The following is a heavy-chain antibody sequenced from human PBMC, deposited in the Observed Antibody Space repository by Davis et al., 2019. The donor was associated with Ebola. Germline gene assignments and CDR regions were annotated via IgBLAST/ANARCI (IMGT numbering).Heavy chain of an antibody. CDR1: GFTFSGSA. CDR3: TSTAGSVDY. D-gene: IGHD1-26*01. V-gene: IGHV3-73*01. Sequence: GGSLRLSCAASGFTFSGSAMHWVRQASGKGLEWVGRIRSKANSYATAYAASVKGGFTISRDDSKNTAYLQMNSLKTEDTAVYYCTSTAGSVDYWGQGTLVTVSS. CDR2: IRSKANSYAT. J-gene: IGHJ4*02.